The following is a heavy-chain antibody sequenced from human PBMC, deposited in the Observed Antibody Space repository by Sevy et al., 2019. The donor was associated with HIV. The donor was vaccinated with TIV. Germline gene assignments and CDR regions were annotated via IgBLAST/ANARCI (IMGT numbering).Heavy chain of an antibody. CDR1: GGSISTYY. D-gene: IGHD5-12*01. J-gene: IGHJ5*02. Sequence: SETLSLTRTVSGGSISTYYWSWIRQPPGKGLEYIGYIYYTGSTNYNPSLKSRVTISVDTSKNQFSLNLRSVTAVDTAVYYCARAPPVRSGDDSLNWFDPWGQGTLVTVSS. CDR2: IYYTGST. CDR3: ARAPPVRSGDDSLNWFDP. V-gene: IGHV4-59*01.